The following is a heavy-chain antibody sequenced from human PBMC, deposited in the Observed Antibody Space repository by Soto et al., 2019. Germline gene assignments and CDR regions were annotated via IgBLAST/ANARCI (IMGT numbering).Heavy chain of an antibody. CDR2: IKSKTDGGTT. J-gene: IGHJ4*02. CDR3: TTGPTEAVFDY. CDR1: GFTFSNAW. D-gene: IGHD6-19*01. V-gene: IGHV3-15*01. Sequence: GGSLRLSCAASGFTFSNAWMSWVRHAPGKGLEWVGRIKSKTDGGTTDYAAPVKGRFTISRDDSKNTLYLQMNSLKTEDTAVYYCTTGPTEAVFDYWGQGTLVTVSS.